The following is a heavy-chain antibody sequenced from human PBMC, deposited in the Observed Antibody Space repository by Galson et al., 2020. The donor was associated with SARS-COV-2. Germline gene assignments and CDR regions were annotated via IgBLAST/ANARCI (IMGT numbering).Heavy chain of an antibody. J-gene: IGHJ4*02. CDR3: AKHQDEWELRRPLDF. CDR1: GFTFSNYA. CDR2: VTYNGGST. Sequence: GGSLRLSCAASGFTFSNYAMSWVRQAPGKGLEWVSGVTYNGGSTHYAESMKGRFTISRDNSKSMLYLQMSGLRAEDTAVYYCAKHQDEWELRRPLDFRGQGTLVTVSS. V-gene: IGHV3-23*01. D-gene: IGHD1-26*01.